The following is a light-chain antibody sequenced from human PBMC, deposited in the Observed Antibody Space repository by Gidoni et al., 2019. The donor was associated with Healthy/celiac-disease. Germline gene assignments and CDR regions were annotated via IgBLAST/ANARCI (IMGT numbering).Light chain of an antibody. CDR2: EGS. CDR3: CSYAGSSTLWV. V-gene: IGLV2-23*01. CDR1: SSDVGSYNL. J-gene: IGLJ3*02. Sequence: QAARTQPASVSGSPGQSITISCTGTSSDVGSYNLVSWYQQHPGKAPKLMLYEGSKRPSGVSNRFSGSKSGNTASLTISGLQAEDAADYYCCSYAGSSTLWVFGGGTKLTVL.